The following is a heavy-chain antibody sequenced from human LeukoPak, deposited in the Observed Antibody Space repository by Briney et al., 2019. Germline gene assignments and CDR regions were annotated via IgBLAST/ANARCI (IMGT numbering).Heavy chain of an antibody. V-gene: IGHV4-61*01. J-gene: IGHJ5*02. Sequence: SETLSLTCTVSGGSVSSGSYYWSWIRQPPGKGLEWIGYIYYSGSTNYNPSLKSRVTISVDTSKNQFSLKLSSVTAADTAVYYCANPRSYYDSSGYYISWGQGTLVTVSS. CDR2: IYYSGST. CDR3: ANPRSYYDSSGYYIS. D-gene: IGHD3-22*01. CDR1: GGSVSSGSYY.